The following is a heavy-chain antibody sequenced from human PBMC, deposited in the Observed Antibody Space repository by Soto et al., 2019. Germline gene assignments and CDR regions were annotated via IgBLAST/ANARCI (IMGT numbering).Heavy chain of an antibody. CDR2: IKSTTDGGTT. CDR1: GFTVTNVW. J-gene: IGHJ4*02. D-gene: IGHD5-18*01. CDR3: SNGYAQYFES. Sequence: EVQLVESGGGLVKPGGSLRLSCAVSGFTVTNVWMNWVRQAPGKGLEWVGRIKSTTDGGTTDYAAPVKGRFSISRNDSRNTLFLQMNSLKTEDTAVYYCSNGYAQYFESWGQGTLVTVSS. V-gene: IGHV3-15*07.